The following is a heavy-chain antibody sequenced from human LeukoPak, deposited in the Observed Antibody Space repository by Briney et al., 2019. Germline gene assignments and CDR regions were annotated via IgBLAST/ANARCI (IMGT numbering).Heavy chain of an antibody. CDR3: ARVPTSNYDFWSGYYSWANYYGMDV. J-gene: IGHJ6*02. V-gene: IGHV1-8*01. CDR2: MNPNSGNT. Sequence: ASVKVSCKASGYTFTSYDINWVRQTTGQGLEWMGWMNPNSGNTGYAQKFQGRVTMTRNTSISTAYMELSSLRSEDTAVYYCARVPTSNYDFWSGYYSWANYYGMDVWGQGTTVTVSS. CDR1: GYTFTSYD. D-gene: IGHD3-3*01.